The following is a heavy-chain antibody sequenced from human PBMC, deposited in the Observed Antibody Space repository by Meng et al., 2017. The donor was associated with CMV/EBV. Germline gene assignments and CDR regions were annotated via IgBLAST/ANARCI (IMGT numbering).Heavy chain of an antibody. J-gene: IGHJ4*02. CDR1: GYTFTSYY. V-gene: IGHV1-46*01. CDR3: ALADYSCCLFDY. CDR2: ISPSDDST. D-gene: IGHD2-15*01. Sequence: VRLWPVGAEQNKPGASVKVPSKAAGYTFTSYYMHWVRQSPRQGLEWMERISPSDDSTSHAQKSQIIVTMTKDTSTSTLYMDLGSLRSEDTAVYCYALADYSCCLFDYWGQGTLVTVSS.